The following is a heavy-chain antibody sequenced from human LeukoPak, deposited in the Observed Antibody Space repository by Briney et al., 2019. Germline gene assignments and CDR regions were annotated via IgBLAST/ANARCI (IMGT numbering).Heavy chain of an antibody. V-gene: IGHV3-30*18. J-gene: IGHJ4*02. CDR2: ISDDGSNK. CDR1: GFTFSSYG. Sequence: GGSLRLSCAASGFTFSSYGMHWVRQAPGKGLEWVAVISDDGSNKDYADSVKGRFTISRDNSKNTLYLQMNSLRAEDTAVYYCVKDLRSGNYYFDYWGQGTLVTVSS. D-gene: IGHD3-10*02. CDR3: VKDLRSGNYYFDY.